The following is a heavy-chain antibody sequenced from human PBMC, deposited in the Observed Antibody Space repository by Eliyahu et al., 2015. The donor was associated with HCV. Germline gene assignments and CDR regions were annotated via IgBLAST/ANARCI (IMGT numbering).Heavy chain of an antibody. J-gene: IGHJ4*02. Sequence: QVQLVQSGAEXKKPGXSVKVSCKXSGYTXTXXYMHWXRQAPGQGLEWMGIINPSGGSTSYAQKFQGRVTMTRDTSTSTVYMELSSLRSEDTAVYYCARDDVGKLSPLYLFDYWGQGTLVTVSS. V-gene: IGHV1-46*03. CDR2: INPSGGST. CDR1: GYTXTXXY. D-gene: IGHD3-10*01. CDR3: ARDDVGKLSPLYLFDY.